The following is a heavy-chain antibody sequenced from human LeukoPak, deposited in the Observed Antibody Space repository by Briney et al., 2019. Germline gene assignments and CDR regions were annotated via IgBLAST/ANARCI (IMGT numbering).Heavy chain of an antibody. V-gene: IGHV3-9*01. D-gene: IGHD6-19*01. J-gene: IGHJ4*02. CDR2: ISWNSGSI. CDR1: GFTFDDYA. Sequence: GGSLRLSCAASGFTFDDYAMHWVRQAPGKGLEWVSGISWNSGSIGYADSVKGRFTISRDNAKNSLYLQMNSLRAEDTAVYYCARDDGYSSGWGINYWGQGTLVTVSS. CDR3: ARDDGYSSGWGINY.